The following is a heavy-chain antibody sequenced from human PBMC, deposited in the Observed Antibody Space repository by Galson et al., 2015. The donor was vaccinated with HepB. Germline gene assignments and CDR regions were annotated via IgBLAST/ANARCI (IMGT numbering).Heavy chain of an antibody. V-gene: IGHV3-33*08. CDR1: GFTFSSYG. Sequence: SLRLSCAASGFTFSSYGMHWVRQAPGKGLEWVAVIWYDGSNKYYADSVKGRFTISRDNSKNTLYLQMNSLRAEDTAVYYCARDPVYPGTQVTSTHGGAFDIWGQGTMVTVSS. CDR3: ARDPVYPGTQVTSTHGGAFDI. J-gene: IGHJ3*02. CDR2: IWYDGSNK. D-gene: IGHD2-21*02.